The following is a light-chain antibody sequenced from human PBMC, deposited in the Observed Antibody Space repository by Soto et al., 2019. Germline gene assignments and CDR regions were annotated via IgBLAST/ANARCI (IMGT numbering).Light chain of an antibody. CDR3: XXXXGPXXX. CDR2: GAS. J-gene: IGKJ4*01. V-gene: IGKV3-20*01. Sequence: EIVLKQSPGTLSLSPGERATLSCRASQSVSSSYLAWYQQKPGQAPRLLIYGASSRATGIPDRFSGNGSGTDFTLTISRLEPEXXAXXXXXXXXGPXXXFGGGTQVEIK. CDR1: QSVSSSY.